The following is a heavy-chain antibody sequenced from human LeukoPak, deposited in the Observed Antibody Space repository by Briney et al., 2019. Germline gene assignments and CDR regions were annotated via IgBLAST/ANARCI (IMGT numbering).Heavy chain of an antibody. D-gene: IGHD6-13*01. Sequence: GGSLRLSCAASGFTFSDDYMNWIRQAPGKGLEWVSYISSSGSSIYYGDSVKGRFTISRDNAKNSLYLQMNSLRADDTAMYYCARLKYTSSWHYFFDDWGQGTLVTVSS. CDR2: ISSSGSSI. J-gene: IGHJ4*02. V-gene: IGHV3-11*04. CDR1: GFTFSDDY. CDR3: ARLKYTSSWHYFFDD.